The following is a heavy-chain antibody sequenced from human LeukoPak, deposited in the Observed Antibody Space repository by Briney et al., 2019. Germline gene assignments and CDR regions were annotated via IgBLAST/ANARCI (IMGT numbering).Heavy chain of an antibody. CDR2: IYPGGSET. D-gene: IGHD5-24*01. Sequence: GESLKISCKGLGYSFSSYWNAWVRQGPGKGLEWMGIIYPGGSETRYDSSFQGQVTISADSSTSTAYLQWSSLRASDTAMYYCARASRDGYNQNFDHWGQGTLVTVSS. V-gene: IGHV5-51*01. CDR3: ARASRDGYNQNFDH. CDR1: GYSFSSYW. J-gene: IGHJ4*02.